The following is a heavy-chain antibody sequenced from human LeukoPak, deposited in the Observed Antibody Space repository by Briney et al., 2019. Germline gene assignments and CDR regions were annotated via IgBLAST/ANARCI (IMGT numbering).Heavy chain of an antibody. J-gene: IGHJ4*02. CDR3: ARADRSGYSYFDY. Sequence: SQTLSLTCTVSGGSLSSGGYYWSWLRPPPGMGLEWFGYLYYSGSTYYHPSLKTRDTISVDTSNNQFSLKLSSVTAADTAVYYCARADRSGYSYFDYWGQGALVTVSS. CDR1: GGSLSSGGYY. CDR2: LYYSGST. V-gene: IGHV4-31*03. D-gene: IGHD3-22*01.